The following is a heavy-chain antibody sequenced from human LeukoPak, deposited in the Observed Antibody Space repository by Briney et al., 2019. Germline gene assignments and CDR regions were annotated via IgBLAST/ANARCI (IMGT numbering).Heavy chain of an antibody. CDR2: INPNSGGT. Sequence: GASVKVSFKASGYTFTGYYMHWVRQAPGQGLEWMGWINPNSGGTNYAQKFQGRVTMTRDTSISTAYMELSRLRSDDTAVYYCARAPSIFGVVTHLDYWGQGTLVTVSS. J-gene: IGHJ4*02. CDR1: GYTFTGYY. D-gene: IGHD3-3*02. CDR3: ARAPSIFGVVTHLDY. V-gene: IGHV1-2*02.